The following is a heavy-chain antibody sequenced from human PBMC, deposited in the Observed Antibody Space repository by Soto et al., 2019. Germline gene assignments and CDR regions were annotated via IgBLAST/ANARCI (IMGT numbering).Heavy chain of an antibody. CDR1: GFIFSGYA. J-gene: IGHJ4*02. V-gene: IGHV3-30-3*01. CDR2: ISYDGNTK. Sequence: QVQLVESGGGVVQPGRSLRLSCAASGFIFSGYAMHWLRQAPGKGLEWVAVISYDGNTKYYADSVKGRFTVSRDNSKYTLYVHMNNLSAEDTAMYYCAKETSAYEIDYWGQGTLVTVSS. CDR3: AKETSAYEIDY. D-gene: IGHD5-12*01.